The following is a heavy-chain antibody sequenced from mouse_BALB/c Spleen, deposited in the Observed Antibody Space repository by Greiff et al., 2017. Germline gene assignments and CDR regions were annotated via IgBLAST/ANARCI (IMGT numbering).Heavy chain of an antibody. Sequence: EVMLVESGAEFVKPGASVKLSCTASGFNIKDTYMHWVKQRPELGLEWIGRIDPANGNSKYDPNFQAKATITADTSSNTAYLQLSSLTSEDTAVYYCARWASMEFWGQGTSVTVSA. D-gene: IGHD3-1*01. J-gene: IGHJ4*01. CDR3: ARWASMEF. CDR2: IDPANGNS. V-gene: IGHV14-3*02. CDR1: GFNIKDTY.